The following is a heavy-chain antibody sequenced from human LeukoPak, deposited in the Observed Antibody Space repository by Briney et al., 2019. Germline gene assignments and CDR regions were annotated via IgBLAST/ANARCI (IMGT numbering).Heavy chain of an antibody. Sequence: PGGSLRLSCAASGFTFSSYARSWVRQAPGKGLEWVSAISGSGGSTYYADSVKGRFTISRDNSKNTLYLQMNSLRAEDTAVYYCAKDLEVVWSSGSWGQGTLVTVSS. J-gene: IGHJ5*02. D-gene: IGHD6-19*01. CDR1: GFTFSSYA. CDR2: ISGSGGST. V-gene: IGHV3-23*01. CDR3: AKDLEVVWSSGS.